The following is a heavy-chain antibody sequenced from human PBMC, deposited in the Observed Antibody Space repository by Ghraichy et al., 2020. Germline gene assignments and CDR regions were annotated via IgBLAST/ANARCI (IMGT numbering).Heavy chain of an antibody. V-gene: IGHV5-51*01. D-gene: IGHD6-19*01. CDR1: GYSFTSYW. Sequence: GESLNISCKGSGYSFTSYWIGWVRQMPGKGLEWMGIIYPGDSDTRYSPSFQGQVTISADKSISTAYLQWSSLKASDTAMYYCARLPPSSGWYGVSYYGMDVWGQGTTVTVSS. CDR3: ARLPPSSGWYGVSYYGMDV. CDR2: IYPGDSDT. J-gene: IGHJ6*02.